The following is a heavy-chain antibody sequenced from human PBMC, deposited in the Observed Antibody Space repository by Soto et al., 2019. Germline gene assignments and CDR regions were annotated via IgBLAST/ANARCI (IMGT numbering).Heavy chain of an antibody. CDR3: VRDGKKNLRDWFDP. Sequence: PXGTLSLPCNVSGACLSGYYWSWIRQPPGKGLEWIGRIYATVSSDFNPSLKSRITISVDMSKKQFSLTLRSVTAADTAMYYCVRDGKKNLRDWFDPWGQGILVTGSS. D-gene: IGHD1-1*01. CDR2: IYATVSS. V-gene: IGHV4-4*07. J-gene: IGHJ5*02. CDR1: GACLSGYY.